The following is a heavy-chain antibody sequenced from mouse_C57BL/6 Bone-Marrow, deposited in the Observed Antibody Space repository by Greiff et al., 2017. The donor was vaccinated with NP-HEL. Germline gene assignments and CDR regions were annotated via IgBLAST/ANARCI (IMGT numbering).Heavy chain of an antibody. J-gene: IGHJ4*01. V-gene: IGHV1-50*01. CDR1: GYTFTSYW. CDR2: IDPSDSYT. Sequence: QVQLQQPGAELVKPGASVKLSCKASGYTFTSYWMQWVKQRPGQGLEWIGEIDPSDSYTNYNQKFKGKATLTVATSSSTAYMQLSSLTSEYSAVYYCASVLWPYAMDYWGQGTSVTVSS. CDR3: ASVLWPYAMDY. D-gene: IGHD1-1*02.